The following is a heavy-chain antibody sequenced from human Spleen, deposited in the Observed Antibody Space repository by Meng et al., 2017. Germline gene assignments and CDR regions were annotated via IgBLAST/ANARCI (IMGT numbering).Heavy chain of an antibody. D-gene: IGHD6-19*01. CDR1: GGSFSGYY. V-gene: IGHV4-34*01. Sequence: SETLSLTCAVYGGSFSGYYWSWIRQPPGKGLEWIGEINHSGSTNYNPSLKSRVTTSMDMSKNQFSLKLSSVTAADTAVYYCARALSGWYYFHFWGQGTLVTVSS. CDR3: ARALSGWYYFHF. CDR2: INHSGST. J-gene: IGHJ4*02.